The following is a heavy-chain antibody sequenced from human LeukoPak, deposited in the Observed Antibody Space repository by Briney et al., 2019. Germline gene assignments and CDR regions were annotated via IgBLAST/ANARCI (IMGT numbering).Heavy chain of an antibody. D-gene: IGHD7-27*01. Sequence: GESLKISCKGSGYRFTSHWIAWVRQMPGKGLEWMGIIYPGDSDTRYSPSFQGQVTISADASINTAYLRWSSLEASDTVMYFCAFGASNWDQFDYWGQGTLVTVSS. CDR2: IYPGDSDT. CDR1: GYRFTSHW. V-gene: IGHV5-51*01. J-gene: IGHJ4*02. CDR3: AFGASNWDQFDY.